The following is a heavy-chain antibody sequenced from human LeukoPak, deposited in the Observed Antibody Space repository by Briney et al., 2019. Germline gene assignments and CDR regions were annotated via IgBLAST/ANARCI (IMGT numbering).Heavy chain of an antibody. J-gene: IGHJ4*02. D-gene: IGHD3-22*01. CDR2: INSDGSST. Sequence: GGSLRLSCAASGFTFSSYWMHWVRQAPGKGLVWVSRINSDGSSTSDADSVKGRFTISRDNAKNTLYLQMNSLRAEDTAVYYCARELYESSGYDLDYWGQGTLVTVSS. V-gene: IGHV3-74*01. CDR3: ARELYESSGYDLDY. CDR1: GFTFSSYW.